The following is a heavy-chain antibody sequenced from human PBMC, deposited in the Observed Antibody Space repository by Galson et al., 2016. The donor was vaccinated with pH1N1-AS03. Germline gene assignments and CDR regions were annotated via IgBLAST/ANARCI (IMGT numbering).Heavy chain of an antibody. D-gene: IGHD3-3*01. CDR2: IKQDGSEK. V-gene: IGHV3-7*03. CDR3: ARGKDFWSGYPDDPFDI. J-gene: IGHJ3*02. Sequence: CAASGFIFSGYWMSWVRQAPGKGLEWVANIKQDGSEKYYVDSVKGRFTIARDNAKNSVYLQMNSLRGEDTAVYYCARGKDFWSGYPDDPFDIWGQGTRVTVSS. CDR1: GFIFSGYW.